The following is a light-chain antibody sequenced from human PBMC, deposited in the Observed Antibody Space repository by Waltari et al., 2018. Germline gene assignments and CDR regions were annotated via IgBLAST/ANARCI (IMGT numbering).Light chain of an antibody. CDR2: VTS. CDR3: QQYDNWPPYT. CDR1: QSVSSR. V-gene: IGKV3-15*01. Sequence: EIVMTQSPATLSVSPGERATLSCRASQSVSSRLAWYQQKPGQAPRLLIYVTSRSATGIPARFTGSGSGTEYTLTIGSLQSEDFAIYYCQQYDNWPPYTFGQGTKLESK. J-gene: IGKJ2*01.